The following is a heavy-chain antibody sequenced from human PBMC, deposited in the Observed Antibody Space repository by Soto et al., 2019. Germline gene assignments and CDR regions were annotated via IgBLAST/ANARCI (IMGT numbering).Heavy chain of an antibody. Sequence: GGSLRLSCASSGFGFSNAWINWSLQAPGKSIELVCLIKSKAYGGITDFAAPVKGRFAISRDDSKNMMYMQMSSLRTEDTGLYFCTADSDINIPIVRFDYWGNGSLVTVS. CDR3: TADSDINIPIVRFDY. CDR1: GFGFSNAW. CDR2: IKSKAYGGIT. V-gene: IGHV3-15*07. J-gene: IGHJ4*01. D-gene: IGHD2-21*01.